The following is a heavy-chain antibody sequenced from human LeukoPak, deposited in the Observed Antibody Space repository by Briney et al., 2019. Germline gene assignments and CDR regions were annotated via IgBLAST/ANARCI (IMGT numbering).Heavy chain of an antibody. CDR3: ARGYYYDSSGYRLSAFDI. CDR1: GGSISSYY. D-gene: IGHD3-22*01. J-gene: IGHJ3*02. CDR2: IYTSGST. Sequence: SETLSLTCTVSGGSISSYYWSWIWQPAGKGLEWIGRIYTSGSTNYNPSLKSRVTMSVDTSKNQFSLKLSSVTAADTAVYYCARGYYYDSSGYRLSAFDIWGQGTMVTVSS. V-gene: IGHV4-4*07.